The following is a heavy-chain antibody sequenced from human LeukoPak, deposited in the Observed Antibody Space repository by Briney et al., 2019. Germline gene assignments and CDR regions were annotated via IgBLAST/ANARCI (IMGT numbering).Heavy chain of an antibody. V-gene: IGHV3-30*18. J-gene: IGHJ4*02. CDR3: AKARISLKRYYGSGSYSPYSAN. CDR2: ISYDGSNK. D-gene: IGHD3-10*01. Sequence: GGSLRLSCAASGFTFSSYGMHWVRQAPGKGLEWVAVISYDGSNKYYADPVKGRFTISRDNSKNTLYLQMNSLRAEDTAVYYCAKARISLKRYYGSGSYSPYSANWGQGTLVTVSS. CDR1: GFTFSSYG.